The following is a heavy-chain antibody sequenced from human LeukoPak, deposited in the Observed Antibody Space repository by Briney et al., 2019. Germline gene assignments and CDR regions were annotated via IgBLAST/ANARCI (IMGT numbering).Heavy chain of an antibody. CDR1: GFTFSSYW. V-gene: IGHV3-7*01. D-gene: IGHD6-19*01. CDR2: KKQDEREK. CDR3: ARDGARFYSSVWYGN. J-gene: IGHJ4*02. Sequence: PGGSLRLSCAASGFTFSSYWMSWVRQAPGKGLGGGANKKQDEREKTYVDPVKARLTISRDNPKNSLYLQRNSLRAEYTAVYYCARDGARFYSSVWYGNGGQGTLVTVSS.